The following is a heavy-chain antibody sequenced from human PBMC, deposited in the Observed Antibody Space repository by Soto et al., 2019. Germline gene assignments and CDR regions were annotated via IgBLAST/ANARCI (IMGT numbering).Heavy chain of an antibody. J-gene: IGHJ6*02. V-gene: IGHV3-33*01. CDR2: IWYDGSNK. Sequence: QVQLVESGGGVVQPGRSLRLSCAASGFTFSSYGMHWVRQAPGKGLEWVAVIWYDGSNKYYADSVKGRFTISRDNSKNTLYLQMNSLRAEDTAVYYCARDIGQLVLAPTGGMDVWGQGTTVTVSS. D-gene: IGHD6-6*01. CDR3: ARDIGQLVLAPTGGMDV. CDR1: GFTFSSYG.